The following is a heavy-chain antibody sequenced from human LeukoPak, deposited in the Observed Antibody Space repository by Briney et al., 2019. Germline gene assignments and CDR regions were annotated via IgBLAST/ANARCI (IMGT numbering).Heavy chain of an antibody. CDR1: GFTFSSYS. CDR2: ISDTSATI. V-gene: IGHV3-48*04. Sequence: PGGSLRLSCAASGFTFSSYSINWVRQAPGKGLEWVSYISDTSATIYYYAESVRGRFTISRDNTKNSLYLQMNSLRAEDTAVYYCAREPDVDTAMKGASDWGQGTLVTVSS. CDR3: AREPDVDTAMKGASD. J-gene: IGHJ4*02. D-gene: IGHD5-18*01.